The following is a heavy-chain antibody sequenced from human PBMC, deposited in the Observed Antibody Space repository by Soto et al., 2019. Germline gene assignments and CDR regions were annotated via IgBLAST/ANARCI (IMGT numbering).Heavy chain of an antibody. D-gene: IGHD3-3*01. CDR2: ISWKGERV. J-gene: IGHJ3*01. CDR1: GFTFEDQA. V-gene: IGHV3-9*01. CDR3: VRDTYYDFWSGPGGPFDL. Sequence: PVGSLRLSCVASGFTFEDQAMHWVRQAPGKGLEWVSGISWKGERVGYADSVKGRFTISRDNAKNSLVLQMNSLRAEDTAFYFCVRDTYYDFWSGPGGPFDLWGPGTMVTVSS.